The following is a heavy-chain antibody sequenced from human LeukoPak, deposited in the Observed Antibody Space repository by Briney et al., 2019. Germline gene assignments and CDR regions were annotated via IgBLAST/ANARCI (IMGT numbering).Heavy chain of an antibody. D-gene: IGHD2-15*01. Sequence: SETLSLTCAVYGGSFSGYYWSWIRQPPGKGLEWIGEINHSGSTNYNPSLKSRVTISVDTSKNQFSLKLSSVTAADTAVYYCARGVWYCSGGSCYKYYYYYMDAWGKGTTVTVSS. CDR3: ARGVWYCSGGSCYKYYYYYMDA. CDR1: GGSFSGYY. V-gene: IGHV4-34*01. J-gene: IGHJ6*03. CDR2: INHSGST.